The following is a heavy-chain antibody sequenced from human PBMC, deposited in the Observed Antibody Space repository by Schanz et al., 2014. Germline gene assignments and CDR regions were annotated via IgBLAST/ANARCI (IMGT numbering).Heavy chain of an antibody. CDR3: ARDALRGATGGYGMDV. V-gene: IGHV4-34*01. CDR2: IYHTGST. D-gene: IGHD2-8*02. CDR1: GGSFSGYY. Sequence: QVQLQQWGAGLLKPSETLSLTCGVFGGSFSGYYWSWIRQPPGKGLEWIGEIYHTGSTNYNPSLKSRVTISVDTSKNQFSLKLSSVTAADTAVYYCARDALRGATGGYGMDVWGRGTTVTVSS. J-gene: IGHJ6*02.